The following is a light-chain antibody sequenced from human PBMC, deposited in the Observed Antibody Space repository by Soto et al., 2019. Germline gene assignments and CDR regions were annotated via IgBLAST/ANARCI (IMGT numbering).Light chain of an antibody. Sequence: EIVMTQSPATLSVSPGETATLSCRASQSVGSNLAWYQQKPGQAPRLLIYGAYYRATGIPARFSSSGSETDFTLAISSLQSEDVAVYYCQQYHNWPPFTFGRGTKVDV. V-gene: IGKV3-15*01. CDR1: QSVGSN. CDR2: GAY. CDR3: QQYHNWPPFT. J-gene: IGKJ3*01.